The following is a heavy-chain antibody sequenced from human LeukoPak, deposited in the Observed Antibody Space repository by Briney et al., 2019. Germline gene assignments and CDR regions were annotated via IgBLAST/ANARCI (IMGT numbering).Heavy chain of an antibody. CDR2: IIPIFGTA. D-gene: IGHD3-10*01. Sequence: ASVKVSCKASGGTSSSYAISWVRQAPGQGLEWMGGIIPIFGTANYAQKFQGRVTITADESTTTAYMGLSSLRSEDTAVYYCARGAGKYIDSSLDYWGQGTLVTVSS. CDR3: ARGAGKYIDSSLDY. CDR1: GGTSSSYA. V-gene: IGHV1-69*13. J-gene: IGHJ4*02.